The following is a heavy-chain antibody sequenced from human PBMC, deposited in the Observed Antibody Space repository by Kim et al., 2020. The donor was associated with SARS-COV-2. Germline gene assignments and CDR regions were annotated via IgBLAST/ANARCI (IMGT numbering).Heavy chain of an antibody. D-gene: IGHD2-15*01. J-gene: IGHJ5*02. Sequence: NPSLKSRVTISVDTSKNQVSLKMNSVTAADTTIYYCARDRVIVAGNWFDPWGQGTLVTVSS. V-gene: IGHV4-59*01. CDR3: ARDRVIVAGNWFDP.